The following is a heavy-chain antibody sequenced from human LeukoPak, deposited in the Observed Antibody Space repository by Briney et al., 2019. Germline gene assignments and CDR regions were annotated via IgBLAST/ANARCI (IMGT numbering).Heavy chain of an antibody. CDR1: GFTFSNYA. Sequence: QTGGSLRLSCAASGFTFSNYAMNWVRQAPGKGLEWVSAISGGGSGTYYTDSVKGRFTISRDNSKNTLYLQMNSLRAEDTALYYCATSPYDSKGGEDYWGQGTLVTVPS. J-gene: IGHJ4*02. V-gene: IGHV3-23*01. D-gene: IGHD3-16*01. CDR2: ISGGGSGT. CDR3: ATSPYDSKGGEDY.